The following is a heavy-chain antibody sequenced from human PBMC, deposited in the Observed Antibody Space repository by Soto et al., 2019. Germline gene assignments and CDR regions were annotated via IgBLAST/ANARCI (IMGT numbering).Heavy chain of an antibody. CDR2: IDDSERT. CDR3: ARQGYYDRSGYSGTFDY. V-gene: IGHV4-59*01. CDR1: GGSIRSYY. D-gene: IGHD3-22*01. Sequence: PSETLSLTCSVSGGSIRSYYWSWIRQPQGKGLEWIGYIDDSERTNYNPSLKSRVAISVDTSKNQFSLKVSSVTAADTAIYYCARQGYYDRSGYSGTFDYWSQGTLVTVSS. J-gene: IGHJ4*02.